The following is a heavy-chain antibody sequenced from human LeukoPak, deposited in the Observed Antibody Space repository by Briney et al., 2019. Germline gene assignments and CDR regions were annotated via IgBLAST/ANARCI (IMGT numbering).Heavy chain of an antibody. CDR1: GFTVSSNY. J-gene: IGHJ4*02. CDR2: IHSGGAT. V-gene: IGHV3-53*01. CDR3: ARGRGYGAYDWNDY. D-gene: IGHD5-12*01. Sequence: GGSLRLSCAASGFTVSSNYMSWVRQAPGKGLEWVSVIHSGGATYYADSVKGRFTISRDNSKNTLYLRMNTLRAEDTAVYYCARGRGYGAYDWNDYWGQGTLVTVSS.